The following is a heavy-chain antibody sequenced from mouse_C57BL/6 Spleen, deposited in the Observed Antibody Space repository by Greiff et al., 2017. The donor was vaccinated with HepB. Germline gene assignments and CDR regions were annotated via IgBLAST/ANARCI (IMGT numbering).Heavy chain of an antibody. J-gene: IGHJ3*01. CDR1: GFTFSSYA. V-gene: IGHV5-4*01. CDR3: ARDRSGYGFAY. CDR2: ISDGGSYT. Sequence: EVKLVESGGGLVKPGGSLKLSCAASGFTFSSYAMSWVRQTPEKRLAWVATISDGGSYTYYPDNVKGRFTISRDNAKNNLYLQMSHLKSEDTAMYYCARDRSGYGFAYWGQGTLVTVSA. D-gene: IGHD3-2*02.